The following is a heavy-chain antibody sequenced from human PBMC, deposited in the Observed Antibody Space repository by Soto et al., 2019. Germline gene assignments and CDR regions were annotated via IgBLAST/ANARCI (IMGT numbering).Heavy chain of an antibody. V-gene: IGHV5-51*01. J-gene: IGHJ3*02. D-gene: IGHD5-18*01. CDR1: GYSFTSYW. CDR2: IYPGDSDT. CDR3: ARLRDTAMLKAAFDI. Sequence: GESLKTSCKGSGYSFTSYWIGWVRQLPGKGLEWVGIIYPGDSDTRYSQSFQGQVTISADKSISTAYLQWRSLKASDTAMYYCARLRDTAMLKAAFDIWARGTMVTVSS.